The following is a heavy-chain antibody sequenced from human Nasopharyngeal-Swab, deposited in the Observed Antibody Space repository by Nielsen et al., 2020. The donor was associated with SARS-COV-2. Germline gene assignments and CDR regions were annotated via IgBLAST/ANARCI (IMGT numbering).Heavy chain of an antibody. V-gene: IGHV1-18*01. J-gene: IGHJ6*02. D-gene: IGHD1-1*01. CDR2: ISAYNGNT. CDR3: ARGRTTGSGGYYYGMDV. Sequence: WVRQAPGQGLEWMGWISAYNGNTNYAQKLQGRVTMATDTSTSTAYMELRNLRSDDTAVYYCARGRTTGSGGYYYGMDVWGQGTTVTVSS.